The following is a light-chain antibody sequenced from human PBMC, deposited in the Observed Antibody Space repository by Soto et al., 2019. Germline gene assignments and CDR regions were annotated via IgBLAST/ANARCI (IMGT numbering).Light chain of an antibody. CDR3: QQYAGSPRT. V-gene: IGKV3-20*01. CDR2: DAY. Sequence: EIVLTKSPGTLSLSPGYTATLSCRAIQSVRSNFLAWYQHKPGQAPRLLIHDAYSRATGIPDRFSGSGSDRDFTLTISRLEPEDFAVYYCQQYAGSPRTFGQGTKLEIK. J-gene: IGKJ2*01. CDR1: QSVRSNF.